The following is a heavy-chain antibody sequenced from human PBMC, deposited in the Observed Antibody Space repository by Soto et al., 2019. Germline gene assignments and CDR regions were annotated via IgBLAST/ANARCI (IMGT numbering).Heavy chain of an antibody. D-gene: IGHD3-3*01. V-gene: IGHV4-59*01. J-gene: IGHJ6*02. CDR2: IYYSGST. Sequence: TVSGGSISSYYWSWIRQPPGKGLEWIGYIYYSGSTNYNPSLKSRVTISVDTSKNQFSLKLSSVTAADTAVYYCARDFVTIFGVASGGMDVWGQGTTVTVSS. CDR1: GGSISSYY. CDR3: ARDFVTIFGVASGGMDV.